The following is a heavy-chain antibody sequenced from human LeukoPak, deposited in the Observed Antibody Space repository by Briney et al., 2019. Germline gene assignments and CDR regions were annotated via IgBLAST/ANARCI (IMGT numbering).Heavy chain of an antibody. CDR2: IYDSGAT. CDR3: ARPVAGGYWSLGY. J-gene: IGHJ4*02. D-gene: IGHD1-1*01. Sequence: PGGSLRLSCAASGFAVSSIYMGWVRQAPEKGLEWVSLIYDSGATTYADSVKGRFTISRDSSKNTLSLQMNNLRAEDTAVYYCARPVAGGYWSLGYWGQGVLVTVST. V-gene: IGHV3-53*01. CDR1: GFAVSSIY.